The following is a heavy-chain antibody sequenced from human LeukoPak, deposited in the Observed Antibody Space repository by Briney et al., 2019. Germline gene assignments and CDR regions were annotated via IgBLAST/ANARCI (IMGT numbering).Heavy chain of an antibody. V-gene: IGHV1-8*01. CDR1: GYTFTSYD. D-gene: IGHD7-27*01. J-gene: IGHJ5*02. CDR3: AGLLWGANWFDP. Sequence: GASVTVSCKASGYTFTSYDVNWVRQATGQGLEWMGWMNPNSGNTGYAQKFQGRVTMTRNTSISTAYMELSSLRSEDTAVYYCAGLLWGANWFDPWGQGTLVTVSS. CDR2: MNPNSGNT.